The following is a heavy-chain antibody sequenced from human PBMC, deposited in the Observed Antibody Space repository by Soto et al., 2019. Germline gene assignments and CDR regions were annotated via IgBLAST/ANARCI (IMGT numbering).Heavy chain of an antibody. V-gene: IGHV1-69*13. J-gene: IGHJ6*02. CDR3: AREVSSSWPGGRYYYYGMDV. Sequence: SVKVSCKASGGTFSSYAISWVRQAPGQGLEWMGGIIPIFGTANYAQKFQGRVTITADESTSTAYMELSSLRSEDTAVYYCAREVSSSWPGGRYYYYGMDVWGQGTTVTVSS. CDR1: GGTFSSYA. CDR2: IIPIFGTA. D-gene: IGHD6-13*01.